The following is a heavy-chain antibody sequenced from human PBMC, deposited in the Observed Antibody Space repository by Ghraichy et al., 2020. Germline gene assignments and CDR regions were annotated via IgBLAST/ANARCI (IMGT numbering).Heavy chain of an antibody. J-gene: IGHJ4*02. V-gene: IGHV3-53*01. D-gene: IGHD2-2*01. CDR2: IYSGGST. Sequence: GGSLRLSCAASGFTVSSNYMSWVRQAPGKGLEWVSVIYSGGSTYYADSVKGRFTISRDNSKNTLYLQMNSLRAEDTAVYYCASLVWGTSVPYFDYWGQGTLVTVSS. CDR1: GFTVSSNY. CDR3: ASLVWGTSVPYFDY.